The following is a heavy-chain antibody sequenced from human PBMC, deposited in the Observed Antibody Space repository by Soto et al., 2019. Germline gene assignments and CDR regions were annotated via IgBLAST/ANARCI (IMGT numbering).Heavy chain of an antibody. CDR2: INHSGST. V-gene: IGHV4-34*01. CDR3: AGYNWNYDRRWFDP. J-gene: IGHJ5*02. CDR1: GGSFSGYY. D-gene: IGHD1-1*01. Sequence: QVQLQQWGAGLLKPSETLSLTCAVYGGSFSGYYWSWIRQPPGKGLEWIGEINHSGSTNYNPSLKSRVTISVDTSKNQFSLKLSSVTAADTAVYYCAGYNWNYDRRWFDPWGQGTLVTVSS.